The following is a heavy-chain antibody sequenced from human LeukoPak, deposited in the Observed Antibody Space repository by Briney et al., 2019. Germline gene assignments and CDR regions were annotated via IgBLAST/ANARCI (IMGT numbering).Heavy chain of an antibody. Sequence: PGGSLRFSCAASGFTFSSYAMHWVRQAPGKGLEWVAVISYDGSNKYYADSVKGRFTISRDNSKNTLYLQMNSLRAEDTAVYYCARTFWSGYLKGSYFDYWGQGTLVTVSS. D-gene: IGHD3-3*01. CDR2: ISYDGSNK. V-gene: IGHV3-30-3*01. CDR1: GFTFSSYA. J-gene: IGHJ4*02. CDR3: ARTFWSGYLKGSYFDY.